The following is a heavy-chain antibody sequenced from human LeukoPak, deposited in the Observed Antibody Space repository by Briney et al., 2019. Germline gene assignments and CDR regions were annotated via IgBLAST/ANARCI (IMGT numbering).Heavy chain of an antibody. V-gene: IGHV3-23*01. D-gene: IGHD4-17*01. CDR3: AKDFGDRFYYFDS. CDR2: IIASGGTT. J-gene: IGHJ4*02. Sequence: GGSLRLSCAASGFMFRNYAMDWVRQAPGKGLEWVSAIIASGGTTYYADSVKGRFTISRDNSKNTQFLQMNSLRAEDTAVYYCAKDFGDRFYYFDSWGQGTLVTVSS. CDR1: GFMFRNYA.